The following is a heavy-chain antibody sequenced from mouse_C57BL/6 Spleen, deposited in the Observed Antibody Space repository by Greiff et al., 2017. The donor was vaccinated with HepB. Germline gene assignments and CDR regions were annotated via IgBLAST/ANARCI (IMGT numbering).Heavy chain of an antibody. Sequence: QVQLQQPGAELVKPGASVKMSCKASGYTFTSYWITWVKQRPGQGLEWIGDIYPGSGCTNYNEKFKSKATLTVDTSSSTAYMQLSSLTSEDSAVYYCARRTTGYAMDYWGQGTSVTVSS. J-gene: IGHJ4*01. CDR1: GYTFTSYW. CDR2: IYPGSGCT. V-gene: IGHV1-55*01. D-gene: IGHD1-1*01. CDR3: ARRTTGYAMDY.